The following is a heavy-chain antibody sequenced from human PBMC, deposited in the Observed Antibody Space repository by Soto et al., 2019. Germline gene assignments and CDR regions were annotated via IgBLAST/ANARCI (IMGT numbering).Heavy chain of an antibody. CDR2: MNPNSGNT. V-gene: IGHV1-8*01. CDR1: GYTFTSYD. Sequence: ASVKVSCKASGYTFTSYDINWVRQATGQGLEWMGWMNPNSGNTGYAQKFQGRVTMTRNTSISTAYMELSSLRSEDTAVYYCARGYGLLWFGELFGGWFDPWGQGTLVTVSS. CDR3: ARGYGLLWFGELFGGWFDP. J-gene: IGHJ5*02. D-gene: IGHD3-10*01.